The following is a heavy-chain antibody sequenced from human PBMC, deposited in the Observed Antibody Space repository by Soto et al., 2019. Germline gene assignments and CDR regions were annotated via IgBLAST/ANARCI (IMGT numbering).Heavy chain of an antibody. CDR2: IYYTGST. V-gene: IGHV4-59*08. CDR1: GVSISSYY. D-gene: IGHD2-15*01. Sequence: SETLSLTCTVSGVSISSYYWSWIRQPPGKGLEWIGYIYYTGSTNYNPSLKSRVTISVDTSKNQLSLKLSSVTAADTAVYYCARQVDDHLFNYWGQGTLVTVSS. J-gene: IGHJ4*02. CDR3: ARQVDDHLFNY.